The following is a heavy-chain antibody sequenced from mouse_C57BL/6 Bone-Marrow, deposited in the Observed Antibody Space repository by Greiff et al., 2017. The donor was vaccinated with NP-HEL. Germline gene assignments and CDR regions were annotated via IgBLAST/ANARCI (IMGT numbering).Heavy chain of an antibody. CDR3: ARDDWINWYFDV. CDR1: GFTFSSFA. J-gene: IGHJ1*03. Sequence: EVQGVESGGGLVKPGGSLKLSCAASGFTFSSFAMSWVRQTPEKRLEWVATISDGGSYTYYPDNVKGRFTISRDNAKNNLYLQMSHLKYEDTAMYYCARDDWINWYFDVWGTGTTVTVSS. CDR2: ISDGGSYT. D-gene: IGHD2-13*01. V-gene: IGHV5-4*01.